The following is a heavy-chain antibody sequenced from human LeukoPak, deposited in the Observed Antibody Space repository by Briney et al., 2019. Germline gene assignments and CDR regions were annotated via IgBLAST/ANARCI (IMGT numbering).Heavy chain of an antibody. CDR3: AYVGSSGWRDY. Sequence: GGSLRLSCAASGFTFTTYWMAWVRQAPGKGLEWVANIKQDGSEKYYVDSVKGRFTISRDNSKNTLYLQMNSLRAEDTAVYYCAYVGSSGWRDYWGQGTLVTVSS. CDR1: GFTFTTYW. J-gene: IGHJ4*02. D-gene: IGHD6-19*01. CDR2: IKQDGSEK. V-gene: IGHV3-7*05.